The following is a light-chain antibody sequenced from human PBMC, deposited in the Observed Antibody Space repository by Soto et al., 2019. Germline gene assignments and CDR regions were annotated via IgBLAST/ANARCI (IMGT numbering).Light chain of an antibody. J-gene: IGKJ5*01. Sequence: VTTQSPGTLSVPLTESATLPCRASQSVDGYLAWYQQKPGQAPRLLIYGASTRATGVTARFRGGGSGTEFTLTISCLQSEDSAVYYCQQYHKGPPITFGRGTRLEIK. V-gene: IGKV3-15*01. CDR2: GAS. CDR1: QSVDGY. CDR3: QQYHKGPPIT.